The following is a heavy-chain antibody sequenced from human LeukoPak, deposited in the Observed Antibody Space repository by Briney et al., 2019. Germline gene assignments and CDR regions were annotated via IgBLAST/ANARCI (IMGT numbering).Heavy chain of an antibody. CDR3: ARGGSYLSAFDI. Sequence: GGSLRLSCAASGFTVSSNYMSWVRQAPGKGLEWVSVTYSGGRTYYADSVKGRFTISRDISKNTLYLQMNSLRAEDTAAYYCARGGSYLSAFDIWGQGTMVTVSS. CDR1: GFTVSSNY. V-gene: IGHV3-53*01. CDR2: TYSGGRT. D-gene: IGHD1-26*01. J-gene: IGHJ3*02.